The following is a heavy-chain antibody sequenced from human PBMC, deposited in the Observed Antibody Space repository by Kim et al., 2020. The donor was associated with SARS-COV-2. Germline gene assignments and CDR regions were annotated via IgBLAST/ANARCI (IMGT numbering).Heavy chain of an antibody. CDR3: ARSRLAHFDY. D-gene: IGHD2-2*01. J-gene: IGHJ4*02. Sequence: KFYADSVKGRFTVSIDNSTNALYLQMKSLRAEDTAVYFCARSRLAHFDYWGQGTLVTVSS. V-gene: IGHV3-33*01. CDR2: K.